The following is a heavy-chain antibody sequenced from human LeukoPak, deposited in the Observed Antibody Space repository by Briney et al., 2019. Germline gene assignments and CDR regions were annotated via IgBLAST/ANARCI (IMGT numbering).Heavy chain of an antibody. J-gene: IGHJ6*02. CDR2: MYSGGST. V-gene: IGHV3-66*01. CDR1: GFTVSSYY. CDR3: ARSYSNHLFGMDV. D-gene: IGHD4-11*01. Sequence: GGSLRLSCAASGFTVSSYYMTWVRQAPGKGLEWVSVMYSGGSTYYADSVKGRVAISRDNSQNTVFLQMNSVRVEDTAVYYCARSYSNHLFGMDVWAQGNAVTVSS.